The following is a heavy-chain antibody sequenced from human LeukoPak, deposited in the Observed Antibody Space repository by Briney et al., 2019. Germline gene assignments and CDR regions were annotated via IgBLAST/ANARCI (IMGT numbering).Heavy chain of an antibody. V-gene: IGHV4-30-4*01. CDR3: ARAPVATPSEFDY. J-gene: IGHJ4*02. CDR2: IYYTGSP. CDR1: GASISSDDYY. D-gene: IGHD5-12*01. Sequence: PSETLSLTCTVSGASISSDDYYWNWIRQSPGKGLQWIGYIYYTGSPYYNPSLKSRVLISEDTSKNQISLQLTSLTAADTAVYYCARAPVATPSEFDYWGQGTLVTVSS.